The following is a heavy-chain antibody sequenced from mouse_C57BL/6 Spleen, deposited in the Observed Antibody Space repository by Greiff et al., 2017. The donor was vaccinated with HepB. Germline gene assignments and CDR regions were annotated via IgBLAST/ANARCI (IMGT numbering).Heavy chain of an antibody. Sequence: EVQVVESGGGLVKPGGSLKLSCAASGFTFSSYAMSWVRQTPEKRLEWVATISDGGSYTYYPDNVKGRFTIYRDNAKNNLYLQMSHLKSEDTAMYYCARGLIDEGDYGAMDYWGQGTSVTVSS. CDR2: ISDGGSYT. D-gene: IGHD1-1*01. CDR3: ARGLIDEGDYGAMDY. CDR1: GFTFSSYA. J-gene: IGHJ4*01. V-gene: IGHV5-4*01.